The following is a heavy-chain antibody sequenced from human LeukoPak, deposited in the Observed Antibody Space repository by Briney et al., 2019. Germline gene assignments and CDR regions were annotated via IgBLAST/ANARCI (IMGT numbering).Heavy chain of an antibody. CDR2: SYYSGST. D-gene: IGHD3-3*01. CDR3: ARLGRGRFLEWIGDAFDI. V-gene: IGHV4-31*03. CDR1: GGSISSGGYY. J-gene: IGHJ3*02. Sequence: PSETLSLTCTVSGGSISSGGYYWSWIRQHPGKGLEWIGYSYYSGSTYYNPSLKSRVTISVDTSKNQFSLKLSSVTAADTAVYYCARLGRGRFLEWIGDAFDIWGQGTMVTVSS.